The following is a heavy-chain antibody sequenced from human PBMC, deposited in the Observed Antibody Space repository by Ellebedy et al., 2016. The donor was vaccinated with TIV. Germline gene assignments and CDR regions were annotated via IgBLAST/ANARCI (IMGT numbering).Heavy chain of an antibody. CDR2: MSGSTITT. CDR1: GFSFSSYS. Sequence: GGSLRLSCAASGFSFSSYSMNWVRQAPGKGLEWVSYMSGSTITTYYADSVKGRFTISRDKAKNSLYLQMNSLRAEDTAVYYCARDMAWGNERVIDGFDIWGQGTMVTVSS. CDR3: ARDMAWGNERVIDGFDI. D-gene: IGHD7-27*01. V-gene: IGHV3-48*01. J-gene: IGHJ3*02.